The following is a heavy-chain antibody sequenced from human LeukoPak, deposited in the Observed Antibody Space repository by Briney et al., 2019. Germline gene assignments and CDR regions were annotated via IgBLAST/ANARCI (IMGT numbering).Heavy chain of an antibody. D-gene: IGHD6-13*01. CDR1: GFTFSSYG. CDR3: ARHKLGSSWYPFDY. J-gene: IGHJ4*02. V-gene: IGHV3-33*01. CDR2: IWYDGSNK. Sequence: GRSLRLSCAASGFTFSSYGMHWVRQAPGKELEWVAVIWYDGSNKYYADSVKGRFTISRDNSKNTLYLQMNSLRAEDTAMYYCARHKLGSSWYPFDYWGQGALVTVSS.